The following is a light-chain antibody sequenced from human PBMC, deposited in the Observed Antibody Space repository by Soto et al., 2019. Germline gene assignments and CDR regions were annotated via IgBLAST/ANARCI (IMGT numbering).Light chain of an antibody. V-gene: IGKV3-20*01. CDR1: QSVSTSN. CDR3: QQYDNSVWT. J-gene: IGKJ1*01. CDR2: GAS. Sequence: IVLTQSPGTLSSSPGERATLSCRASQSVSTSNLAWYQQRPGQAPRLLIYGASRRATGITDRFSGSGSGTDCTLTISRMEPEDLAVYYCQQYDNSVWTFGQGTKVEIK.